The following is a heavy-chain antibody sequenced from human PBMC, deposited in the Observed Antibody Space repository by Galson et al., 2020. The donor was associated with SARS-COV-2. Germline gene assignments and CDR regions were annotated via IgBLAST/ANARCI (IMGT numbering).Heavy chain of an antibody. V-gene: IGHV6-1*01. Sequence: SETLSLTCAISGDSVSSNSAAWNWIRQSPSRGLEWLGRTYYRSQWSTDYAVSVKSRITINPDTSKNQFSLQLNSVTPEDTAIYYCAGRVTGAGSLHIWGQGTMVIVSS. D-gene: IGHD6-13*01. CDR2: TYYRSQWST. J-gene: IGHJ3*02. CDR3: AGRVTGAGSLHI. CDR1: GDSVSSNSAA.